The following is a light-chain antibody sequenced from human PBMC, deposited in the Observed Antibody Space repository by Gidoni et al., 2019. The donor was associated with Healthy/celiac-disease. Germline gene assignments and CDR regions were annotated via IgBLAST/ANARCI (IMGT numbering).Light chain of an antibody. V-gene: IGKV3-11*01. Sequence: IVLTQSPATLSLSPGERATLSCRASQSVSSYLAWYQQKPGQAPRLLIYDASNRATGIPARFSGSGSGTDFTLTISSLEPEDFAVYYCQQRSNWLTVXGXTKVEIK. J-gene: IGKJ4*01. CDR1: QSVSSY. CDR3: QQRSNWLT. CDR2: DAS.